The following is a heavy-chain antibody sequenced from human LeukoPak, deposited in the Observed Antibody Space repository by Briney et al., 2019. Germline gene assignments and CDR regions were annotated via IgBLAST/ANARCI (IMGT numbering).Heavy chain of an antibody. CDR1: GHTFTVHY. CDR3: AREGQLGLDN. V-gene: IGHV1-2*02. CDR2: ITLNSGDT. D-gene: IGHD1-1*01. Sequence: ASVKVSCKASGHTFTVHYIHWVRQGPGQGLEWLGWITLNSGDTHYAQKFQGRLTMTSDTSISTGCMELSRLQFDDTAVYYCAREGQLGLDNWGQGTLVTVSS. J-gene: IGHJ1*01.